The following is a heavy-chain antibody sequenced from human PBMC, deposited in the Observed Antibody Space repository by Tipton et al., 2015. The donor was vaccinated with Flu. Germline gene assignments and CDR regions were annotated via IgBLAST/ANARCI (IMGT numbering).Heavy chain of an antibody. CDR3: AREDFYDSSGQSANVPFEL. Sequence: QLVQSGAEVKKPGAFLKISCQASGYSSTNYWIAWVRQMPGKGLEWMGIIYLDDPDARYSPSFQDQVTISADKSISTAYLQWTSLKASGTDMYYCAREDFYDSSGQSANVPFELWGPGTMVTGST. V-gene: IGHV5-51*03. D-gene: IGHD3-22*01. J-gene: IGHJ3*01. CDR1: GYSSTNYW. CDR2: IYLDDPDA.